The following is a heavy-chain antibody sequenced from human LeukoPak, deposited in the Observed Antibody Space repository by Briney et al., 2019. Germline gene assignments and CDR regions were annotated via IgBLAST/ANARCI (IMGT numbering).Heavy chain of an antibody. D-gene: IGHD2-21*02. CDR2: IRYDGINK. Sequence: GGSLRLSCAASGFTLSSYGMHWVRQAPGKGLEWVAFIRYDGINKYYADSVKGRFTISRDNSKNTLYLQMNSLRAEDTAVYYCASQHIVVVTATVDDYWGQGTLVTVSS. CDR1: GFTLSSYG. J-gene: IGHJ4*02. CDR3: ASQHIVVVTATVDDY. V-gene: IGHV3-30*02.